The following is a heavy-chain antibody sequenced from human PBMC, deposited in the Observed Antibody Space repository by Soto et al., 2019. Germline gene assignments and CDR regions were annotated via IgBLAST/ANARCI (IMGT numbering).Heavy chain of an antibody. D-gene: IGHD4-17*01. Sequence: LETLSLTCTVSGGSISSYYWSWIRQPPGKGLEWIGYIYYSGSTNYNPSLKSRVTISVDTSKNQLSLKLSSVTAADTAVYYCARRYGYYFEYRGQGTLVTVSS. CDR1: GGSISSYY. CDR3: ARRYGYYFEY. CDR2: IYYSGST. V-gene: IGHV4-59*08. J-gene: IGHJ4*02.